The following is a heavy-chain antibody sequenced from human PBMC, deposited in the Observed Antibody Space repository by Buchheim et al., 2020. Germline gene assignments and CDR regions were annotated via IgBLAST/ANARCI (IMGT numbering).Heavy chain of an antibody. V-gene: IGHV3-23*01. D-gene: IGHD6-19*01. J-gene: IGHJ4*02. CDR3: AKDHGLAVAGWGDYFDY. CDR2: ISGSGGST. CDR1: GFTFSSYA. Sequence: EVQLLESGGGLVQPGGSLRLSCAASGFTFSSYAMSWVRQAPGKGLEWVSAISGSGGSTYYADSVKGRFTISRDNSKNTQYLQMNSLRAEDTAVYYCAKDHGLAVAGWGDYFDYWGQGTL.